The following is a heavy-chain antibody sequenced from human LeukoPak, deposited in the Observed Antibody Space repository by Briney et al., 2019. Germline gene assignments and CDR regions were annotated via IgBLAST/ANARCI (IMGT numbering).Heavy chain of an antibody. D-gene: IGHD2-21*02. CDR3: ARNCGGDCYASFDY. J-gene: IGHJ4*02. CDR2: IIPIFGTA. CDR1: GGTFSIYA. Sequence: ASVTVSCKASGGTFSIYAISWVRQAPGQGLEWMGGIIPIFGTANYAQKFQGRVTITADESTSTAYMELSSLRSEDTAVYYCARNCGGDCYASFDYWGQGTLVTVSS. V-gene: IGHV1-69*13.